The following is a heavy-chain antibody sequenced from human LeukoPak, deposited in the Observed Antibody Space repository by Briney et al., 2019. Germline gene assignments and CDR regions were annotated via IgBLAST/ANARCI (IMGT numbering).Heavy chain of an antibody. J-gene: IGHJ4*02. CDR2: IYYSGST. D-gene: IGHD4-17*01. Sequence: SETLSLTCTVSGGSISYFFWSWIRQPPGKGLEWIGYIYYSGSTNYNPSLKSRVTISVDTSKNQFSLKLSSVTAADTAVYYCARAYGDYGRGVDYWGQGTLVTVSS. CDR1: GGSISYFF. V-gene: IGHV4-59*01. CDR3: ARAYGDYGRGVDY.